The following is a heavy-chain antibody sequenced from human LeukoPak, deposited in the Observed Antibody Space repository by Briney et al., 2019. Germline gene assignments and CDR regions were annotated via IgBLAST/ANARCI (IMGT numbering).Heavy chain of an antibody. CDR1: GGSISSSSYY. CDR2: IYYSGST. D-gene: IGHD7-27*01. CDR3: ARVDRHLGIRHFFDY. V-gene: IGHV4-39*07. Sequence: SETLSLTCTVSGGSISSSSYYWGWIRQPPGKGLEWIGSIYYSGSTYYNPSLKSRVTISVDTSKNQFSLKLSSVTAADTAVYYCARVDRHLGIRHFFDYWGQGTLVIVSS. J-gene: IGHJ4*02.